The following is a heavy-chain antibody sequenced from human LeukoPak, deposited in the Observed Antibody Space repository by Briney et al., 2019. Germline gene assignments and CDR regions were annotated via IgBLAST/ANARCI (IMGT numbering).Heavy chain of an antibody. CDR3: AGQDTAMAEGAFDI. CDR1: GGSFSGYY. V-gene: IGHV4-34*01. CDR2: INHSGST. Sequence: SETLSLTCAVYGGSFSGYYWSWIRQPPGKGLEWIGEINHSGSTNYNPSLKSRVTISVDTSKNQFSLKLSFVTAADTAVYYCAGQDTAMAEGAFDIWGQGTMVTVSS. D-gene: IGHD5-18*01. J-gene: IGHJ3*02.